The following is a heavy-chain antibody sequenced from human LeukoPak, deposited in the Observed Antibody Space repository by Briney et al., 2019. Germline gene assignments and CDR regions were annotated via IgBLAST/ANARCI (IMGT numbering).Heavy chain of an antibody. J-gene: IGHJ4*02. Sequence: GASVKVSCKASGYTFTSYGISWVRQAPGQGLEWMGWISAYNGNTNYAQKLQGRVTMTTDTSTSTAYMELRSLRSDDTAVYYCARDPSRGYYYDSSGYYIDYWGQGTLVTVSS. CDR1: GYTFTSYG. D-gene: IGHD3-22*01. V-gene: IGHV1-18*01. CDR3: ARDPSRGYYYDSSGYYIDY. CDR2: ISAYNGNT.